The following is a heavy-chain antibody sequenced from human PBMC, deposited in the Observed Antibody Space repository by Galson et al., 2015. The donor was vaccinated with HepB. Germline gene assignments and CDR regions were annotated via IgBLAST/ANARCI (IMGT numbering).Heavy chain of an antibody. CDR3: AKDQLPPVWWLRAPLDY. CDR1: GFTFSSYG. CDR2: ISYDGSNK. J-gene: IGHJ4*02. V-gene: IGHV3-30*18. D-gene: IGHD5-12*01. Sequence: SLRLSCAASGFTFSSYGMHWVRQAPGKGLEWVAVISYDGSNKYYADSVKGRFTISRDNSKNTLYLQMNSLRAEDTAVYYCAKDQLPPVWWLRAPLDYWGQGTLVTVSS.